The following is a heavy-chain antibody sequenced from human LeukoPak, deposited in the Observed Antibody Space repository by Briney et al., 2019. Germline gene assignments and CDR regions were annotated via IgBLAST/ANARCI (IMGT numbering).Heavy chain of an antibody. V-gene: IGHV4-30-4*01. J-gene: IGHJ5*02. Sequence: PSETLSLTCTVSGGSISSGDYYWSWIRQPPGKGLEWIAYISHSGGTYYNPSLKSRATISLDTSRNQFSLKLSSVTAADTAVYYCARDFQGGPNDPWGQRTLVTVSP. CDR3: ARDFQGGPNDP. CDR1: GGSISSGDYY. D-gene: IGHD2-15*01. CDR2: ISHSGGT.